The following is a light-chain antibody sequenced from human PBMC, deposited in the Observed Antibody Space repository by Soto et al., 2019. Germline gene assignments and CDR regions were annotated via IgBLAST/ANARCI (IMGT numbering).Light chain of an antibody. CDR1: QSVSSN. J-gene: IGKJ4*01. V-gene: IGKV3-15*01. CDR3: QQYNNWPPVT. Sequence: EIVMTQSPATLSVSPGGRATLSCRASQSVSSNLAWYQQKPGQAPRLLIYSASTRATGIPARFSGSGSGTEFTLTISSLQSEDFAVYFCQQYNNWPPVTFGGGTKVEIK. CDR2: SAS.